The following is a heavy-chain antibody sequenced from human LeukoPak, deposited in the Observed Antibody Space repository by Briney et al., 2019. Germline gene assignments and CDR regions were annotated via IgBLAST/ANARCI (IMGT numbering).Heavy chain of an antibody. CDR2: INPSGSST. D-gene: IGHD2-21*02. CDR1: GYTFTNYY. CDR3: ARVGGGDPRLVVVTHVTDDVDYYYMDV. Sequence: ASVKVSCKASGYTFTNYYMHWVRQAPGQGLEWMGLINPSGSSTSYAQKFQGRLSLTRDMSTSTDYMELSSLRSDDTAVYYCARVGGGDPRLVVVTHVTDDVDYYYMDVWGKGTTVTISS. J-gene: IGHJ6*03. V-gene: IGHV1-46*01.